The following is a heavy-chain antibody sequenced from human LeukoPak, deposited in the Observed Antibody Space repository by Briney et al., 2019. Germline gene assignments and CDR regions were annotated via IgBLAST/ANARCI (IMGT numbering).Heavy chain of an antibody. CDR1: GFTFSSYA. V-gene: IGHV3-23*01. J-gene: IGHJ6*02. D-gene: IGHD3-10*01. CDR3: ARSSNYYGSGSYPYGMDV. CDR2: ISGSGGST. Sequence: PGGSLRLSCAASGFTFSSYAMSWVRQAPGKGLEWVSAISGSGGSTNYADSVKGRFTISRDNAKNSLYLQMNSLRAEDTAVYYCARSSNYYGSGSYPYGMDVWGQGTTVTVSS.